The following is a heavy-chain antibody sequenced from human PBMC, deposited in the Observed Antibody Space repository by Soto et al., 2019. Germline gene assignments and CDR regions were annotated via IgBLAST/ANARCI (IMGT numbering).Heavy chain of an antibody. Sequence: GGSLRLSCSASGFNFNMYSMHWVRQSPGKGLEWVAVIWYDGGIKYFVDSVKGRFSISRDSSKNTVYLEMNSLRAEDSAVYYCAREGLSLRRQLDFWGQGTLVTVSS. CDR2: IWYDGGIK. J-gene: IGHJ4*02. D-gene: IGHD2-21*02. V-gene: IGHV3-33*01. CDR3: AREGLSLRRQLDF. CDR1: GFNFNMYS.